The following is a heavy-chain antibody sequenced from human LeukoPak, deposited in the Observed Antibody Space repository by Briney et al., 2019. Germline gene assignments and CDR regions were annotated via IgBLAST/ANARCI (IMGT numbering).Heavy chain of an antibody. CDR1: GGSISNYY. CDR3: ARGAVAYYYFDN. D-gene: IGHD6-19*01. CDR2: MYYSGST. J-gene: IGHJ4*02. V-gene: IGHV4-59*01. Sequence: SETLSLTCTVSGGSISNYYWSWIRQPPGKGLEWIGYMYYSGSTNYNPSLKCRVTISVDTSKNQFSLKLSSVTAADTAVYYCARGAVAYYYFDNWGQGTLVTVSS.